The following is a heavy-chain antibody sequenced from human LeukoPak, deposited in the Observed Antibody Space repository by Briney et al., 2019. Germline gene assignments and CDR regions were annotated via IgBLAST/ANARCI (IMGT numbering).Heavy chain of an antibody. V-gene: IGHV3-21*01. CDR1: GFTFSSYS. J-gene: IGHJ4*02. D-gene: IGHD5-12*01. Sequence: GGSLRLSCAASGFTFSSYSMNWVRQAPGKGLEWVSSISSSSSYIYYADSVKGRFTISRDNAKNSLYLQMNSLRAEDTAVYYCARVPDIVATPREYYFDYWGQGTLVTVSS. CDR3: ARVPDIVATPREYYFDY. CDR2: ISSSSSYI.